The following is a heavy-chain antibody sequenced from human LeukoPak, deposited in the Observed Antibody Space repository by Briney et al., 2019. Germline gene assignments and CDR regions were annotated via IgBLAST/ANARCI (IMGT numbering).Heavy chain of an antibody. Sequence: GDSLKISCKGSGYSFPTYWIGWVRQMPGKGLEWMGIIYPGDSDTRYSPSFQGQVTISADKSISTAYLQWSSLKASDTAMYYCARGYSSSSRGHYYYYYMDVWGKGTTVTVSS. D-gene: IGHD6-6*01. J-gene: IGHJ6*03. CDR2: IYPGDSDT. CDR1: GYSFPTYW. V-gene: IGHV5-51*01. CDR3: ARGYSSSSRGHYYYYYMDV.